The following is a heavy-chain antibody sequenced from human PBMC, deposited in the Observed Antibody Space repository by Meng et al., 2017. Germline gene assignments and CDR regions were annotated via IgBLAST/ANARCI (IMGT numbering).Heavy chain of an antibody. J-gene: IGHJ2*01. CDR2: INHSGST. CDR3: ARGRSGTWPWYFDL. Sequence: QGRLQECGAGLLKPSETRSLTCAVYGGSFSCSYWSWIRQPPGKGLEWIGEINHSGSTNYNPSLKSRVTISVDTSKNQFSLKLSSVTAADTAVYYCARGRSGTWPWYFDLWGRGTLVTVSS. D-gene: IGHD1-1*01. V-gene: IGHV4-34*01. CDR1: GGSFSCSY.